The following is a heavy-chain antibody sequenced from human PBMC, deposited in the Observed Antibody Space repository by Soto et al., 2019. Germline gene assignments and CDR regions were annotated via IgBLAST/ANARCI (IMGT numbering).Heavy chain of an antibody. V-gene: IGHV4-61*01. CDR2: IYYSGST. D-gene: IGHD6-19*01. CDR1: GGSVSSGSYY. J-gene: IGHJ4*02. Sequence: QVQLQESGPGLVKPSETLSLTCTVSGGSVSSGSYYWSWIRQPPGKGLEWIGYIYYSGSTNYNPSLKRRVTLSVDTSKNQFSLKLSSVTAADTAVYYCARDVGIAVATDYWGQGTLVTVSS. CDR3: ARDVGIAVATDY.